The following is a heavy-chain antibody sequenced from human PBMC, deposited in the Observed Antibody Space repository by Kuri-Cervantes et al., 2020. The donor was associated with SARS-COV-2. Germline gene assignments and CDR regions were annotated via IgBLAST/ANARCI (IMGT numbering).Heavy chain of an antibody. CDR3: AREAPALRSSPFDN. CDR1: GFTFTSHA. V-gene: IGHV3-30*03. Sequence: GGSLRLSCAVSGFTFTSHAMHWVRQAPGSGLEWVALISYDGNNKFYADSVKGRFTISRDNSKSMLYLQMNSLSAEDTALYYCAREAPALRSSPFDNWGQGTLVTVSS. J-gene: IGHJ4*02. D-gene: IGHD6-6*01. CDR2: ISYDGNNK.